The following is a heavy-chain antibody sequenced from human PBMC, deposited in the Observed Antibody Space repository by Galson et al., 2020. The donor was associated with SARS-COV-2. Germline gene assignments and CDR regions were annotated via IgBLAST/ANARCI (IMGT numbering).Heavy chain of an antibody. D-gene: IGHD1-20*01. CDR2: ISGNGATT. CDR3: AKPTLTAPYNYYFDY. V-gene: IGHV3-23*01. Sequence: QAGGSLRLSCAASGFTFSSYDMSWVRRAPGKGLEWVSGISGNGATTYYADSVKGRFTISRDNSRNTLFLQVNSLRAEDTAVYYCAKPTLTAPYNYYFDYWGQGTLVTVSS. CDR1: GFTFSSYD. J-gene: IGHJ4*02.